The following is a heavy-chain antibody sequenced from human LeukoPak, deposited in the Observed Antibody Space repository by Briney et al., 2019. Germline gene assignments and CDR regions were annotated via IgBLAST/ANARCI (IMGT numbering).Heavy chain of an antibody. D-gene: IGHD3-10*01. CDR1: GFTFSSYA. CDR2: MSFDGSKS. V-gene: IGHV3-30-3*01. J-gene: IGHJ6*02. CDR3: ARDRQPYYHYYGMDV. Sequence: PGGSLRLSCAASGFTFSSYAMHWVRQAPGKGLEWVAVMSFDGSKSYYADSMKSRCTISRDNSKNTLYLQMNSLRAEDTAAYYCARDRQPYYHYYGMDVWGQGTTVTVSS.